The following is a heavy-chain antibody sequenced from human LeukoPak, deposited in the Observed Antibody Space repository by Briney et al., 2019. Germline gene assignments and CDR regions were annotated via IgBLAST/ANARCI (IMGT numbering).Heavy chain of an antibody. J-gene: IGHJ4*02. CDR2: ISAYNGNT. V-gene: IGHV1-18*01. Sequence: ASVKVSCKASGYTFTSYGISWVRQAPGQGLEWMGWISAYNGNTNYAQKLQGRVTMTTDTSTSTAYMGLRSLRSDDTAVYYCARGARYYGSGSYYYWGQGTLVTASS. CDR1: GYTFTSYG. CDR3: ARGARYYGSGSYYY. D-gene: IGHD3-10*01.